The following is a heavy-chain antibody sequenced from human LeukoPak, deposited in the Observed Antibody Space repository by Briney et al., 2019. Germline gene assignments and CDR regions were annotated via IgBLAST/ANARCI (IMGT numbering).Heavy chain of an antibody. Sequence: GGSLRLSCVASRFPFSIYGLHWVRQAPGKGLEWLAVIWNDGSTKFYADSVRGRFSISRDNSKNTMYLQMNALRAEDTAVYSCARASGPFDYWGQGTLVTVSS. CDR3: ARASGPFDY. J-gene: IGHJ4*02. D-gene: IGHD3-10*01. CDR2: IWNDGSTK. V-gene: IGHV3-33*01. CDR1: RFPFSIYG.